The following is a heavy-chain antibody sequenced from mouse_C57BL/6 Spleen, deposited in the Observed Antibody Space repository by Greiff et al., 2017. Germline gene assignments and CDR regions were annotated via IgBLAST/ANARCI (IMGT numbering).Heavy chain of an antibody. D-gene: IGHD1-1*01. CDR3: ARQSSSSYSAMDY. CDR1: GYTFTSYW. V-gene: IGHV1-64*01. Sequence: QVQLQQPGAELVKPGASVKLSCKASGYTFTSYWMHWVKQRPGQGLEWIGMIHPNSGSTNYNEKFKSKATLTVDKASSTAYMQLSRLTSEDSAVYYCARQSSSSYSAMDYWGQGTSVTVSS. J-gene: IGHJ4*01. CDR2: IHPNSGST.